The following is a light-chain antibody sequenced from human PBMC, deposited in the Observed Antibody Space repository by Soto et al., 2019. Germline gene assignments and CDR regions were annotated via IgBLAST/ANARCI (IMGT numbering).Light chain of an antibody. Sequence: DIVLTQSPGTLSLSPGERATLSCRASQSISSSYLAWFQQKPGQSPRLLIYGASSRPTGIPDRFSGSGSGTDFTLAISRLEPEDFALYYCQQYGSPPFTFDGGTKVEIK. V-gene: IGKV3-20*01. CDR2: GAS. CDR3: QQYGSPPFT. CDR1: QSISSSY. J-gene: IGKJ4*01.